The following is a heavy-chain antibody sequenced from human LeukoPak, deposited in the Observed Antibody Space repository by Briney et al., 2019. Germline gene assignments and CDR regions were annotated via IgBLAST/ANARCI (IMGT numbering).Heavy chain of an antibody. J-gene: IGHJ4*02. D-gene: IGHD3-10*01. Sequence: SETLSLTCTVSGDSISSGIHYWNWIRQPAVKGLEWIGRIYTSGSTYYNPSLKSRVTISVDTSKNQFSLKLSSVTAADTAVYYCARQVARSMVRGVIIAYWGQGTLVTVSS. CDR1: GDSISSGIHY. CDR3: ARQVARSMVRGVIIAY. CDR2: IYTSGST. V-gene: IGHV4-61*02.